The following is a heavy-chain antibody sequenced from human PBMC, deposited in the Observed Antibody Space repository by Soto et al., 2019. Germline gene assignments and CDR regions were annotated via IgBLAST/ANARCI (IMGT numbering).Heavy chain of an antibody. V-gene: IGHV3-30*03. Sequence: QVQLVESGGGVVQPGRSLRLSCVSSGFDFSGYGMHWVRQAPGKGLEWVALILYDGSKEFYADSVKGRFTISRDNSQDTLYLQMNSLRAEDTAVYYCAGGDYGYLGYFDHWGQGSLGTVSS. CDR2: ILYDGSKE. D-gene: IGHD4-17*01. CDR3: AGGDYGYLGYFDH. J-gene: IGHJ4*02. CDR1: GFDFSGYG.